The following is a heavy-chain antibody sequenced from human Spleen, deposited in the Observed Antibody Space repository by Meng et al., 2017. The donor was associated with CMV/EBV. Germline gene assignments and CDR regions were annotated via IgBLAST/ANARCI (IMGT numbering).Heavy chain of an antibody. V-gene: IGHV1-69*04. Sequence: SSHTVTWLRQAPDQGLEWMGRIIPILNVTNYSQKFQGRVSITADTSATTAYMELSSLRSDDTAVYYCARDRGKNIRLPDYYGMDVWGQGTTVTVSS. CDR1: SSHT. J-gene: IGHJ6*02. D-gene: IGHD3-10*01. CDR3: ARDRGKNIRLPDYYGMDV. CDR2: IIPILNVT.